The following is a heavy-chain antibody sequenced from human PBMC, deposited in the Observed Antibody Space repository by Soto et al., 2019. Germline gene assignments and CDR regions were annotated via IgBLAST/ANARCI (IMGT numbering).Heavy chain of an antibody. CDR1: GFTFSSYA. CDR3: ATDIHATWLLNS. J-gene: IGHJ4*02. V-gene: IGHV3-30-3*01. CDR2: IAHDAGKI. D-gene: IGHD2-2*02. Sequence: PGGSLRLSCAASGFTFSSYAMHWVRQAPGKGLEWVALIAHDAGKIYYADSVKGRFTISRDNSKNTLYLQMNSLRAEDTSLYLCATDIHATWLLNSWGQGTLVTVSS.